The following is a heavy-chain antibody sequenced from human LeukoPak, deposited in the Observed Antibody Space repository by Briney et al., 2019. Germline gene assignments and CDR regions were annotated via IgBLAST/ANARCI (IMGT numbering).Heavy chain of an antibody. CDR2: ISISGTTI. D-gene: IGHD3-22*01. Sequence: GGSLRLSCTSSGFTFNDYFMSWIRQAPGKGLEWVSYISISGTTIYYADSVKGRFTISRDNAKNTLYLQMNNLRAEDTAVYYCARDVPGVYYYDSSGYYGNDAFDIWGQGTMVTVSS. CDR3: ARDVPGVYYYDSSGYYGNDAFDI. CDR1: GFTFNDYF. V-gene: IGHV3-11*04. J-gene: IGHJ3*02.